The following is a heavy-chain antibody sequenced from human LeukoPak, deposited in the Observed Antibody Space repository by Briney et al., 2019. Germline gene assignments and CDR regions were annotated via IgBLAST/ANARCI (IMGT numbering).Heavy chain of an antibody. CDR2: IIPIFGTA. CDR3: ARGIRSESPPGMDV. J-gene: IGHJ6*02. V-gene: IGHV1-69*01. CDR1: GGTFSSYA. D-gene: IGHD3-10*01. Sequence: ASVKVSCKASGGTFSSYAISWVRQAPGQGLEWMGGIIPIFGTANYAQKFQGRVTITADESTSTAYMELSSLRSEDTAVYYCARGIRSESPPGMDVWGQGTTVTVSS.